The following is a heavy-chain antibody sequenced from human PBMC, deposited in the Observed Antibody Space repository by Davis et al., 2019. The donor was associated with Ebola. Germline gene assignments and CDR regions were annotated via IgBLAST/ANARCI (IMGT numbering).Heavy chain of an antibody. J-gene: IGHJ5*02. D-gene: IGHD5-18*01. CDR2: IWYDGSHE. CDR3: ARGGGIQLIPFFDP. CDR1: GFTFSNYG. V-gene: IGHV3-30*02. Sequence: GGSLRLSCTASGFTFSNYGMHWVRQAPGKGLEWVAHIWYDGSHEYYADSVKGRFTISRDNSKNTLYLQMNSLRDEDTAVYYCARGGGIQLIPFFDPWGQGTLVTVSS.